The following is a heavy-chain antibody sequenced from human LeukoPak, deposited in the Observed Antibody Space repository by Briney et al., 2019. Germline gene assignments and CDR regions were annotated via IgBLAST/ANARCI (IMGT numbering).Heavy chain of an antibody. V-gene: IGHV4-34*01. J-gene: IGHJ6*04. CDR3: ARGRYCSGGTQGMNV. D-gene: IGHD2-15*01. Sequence: PSETLSVTCAVYGGSFSGDYWSWIRQPPGKGLEWIGEINHSGSTNYNPSLKSRVTISVHTSKNQFSLKLSSVTAADTAVYYCARGRYCSGGTQGMNVWGKGTTVTVSS. CDR1: GGSFSGDY. CDR2: INHSGST.